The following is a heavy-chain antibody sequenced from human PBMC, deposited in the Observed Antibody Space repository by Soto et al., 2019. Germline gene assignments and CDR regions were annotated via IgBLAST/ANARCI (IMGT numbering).Heavy chain of an antibody. V-gene: IGHV3-15*01. CDR3: TTDYYDSKRYFDY. CDR1: GFTFSNAW. CDR2: IKSKTDGGTT. J-gene: IGHJ4*02. D-gene: IGHD3-22*01. Sequence: EVPLVESGGGLVQPGGSLRLSCAASGFTFSNAWMSWVRQAPGKGLEWVGRIKSKTDGGTTDYAAPVKGRFTISRDDSKNTLYLQMNSLKTEDTAVYYCTTDYYDSKRYFDYWGQGTLVTVSS.